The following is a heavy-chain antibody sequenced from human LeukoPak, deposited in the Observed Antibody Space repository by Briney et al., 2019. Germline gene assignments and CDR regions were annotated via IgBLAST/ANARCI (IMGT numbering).Heavy chain of an antibody. D-gene: IGHD3-22*01. J-gene: IGHJ4*02. Sequence: GASVKVSCKASGYTFTGYYMHWVRRAPGQGLEWMGWINPNSGGTNSAQKFQGRVTMTRDTSISTAHMELSRLRSDGTAVYYCARGGYYDSSAYRVLDYWGQGTLVTVSS. CDR3: ARGGYYDSSAYRVLDY. CDR1: GYTFTGYY. CDR2: INPNSGGT. V-gene: IGHV1-2*02.